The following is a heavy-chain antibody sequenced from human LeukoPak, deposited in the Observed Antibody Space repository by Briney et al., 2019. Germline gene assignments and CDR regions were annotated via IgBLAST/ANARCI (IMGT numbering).Heavy chain of an antibody. J-gene: IGHJ4*02. D-gene: IGHD2-15*01. Sequence: SETLSLTCTVSGGSISTYYWSWIRQPPGKELEWIGYIYYSGSTNYNPSLKSRVTISVDTSKNRFSLKLSSVTAADTAVYYCARWPALYYFDSWGQGTLVTVSS. CDR3: ARWPALYYFDS. CDR2: IYYSGST. CDR1: GGSISTYY. V-gene: IGHV4-59*01.